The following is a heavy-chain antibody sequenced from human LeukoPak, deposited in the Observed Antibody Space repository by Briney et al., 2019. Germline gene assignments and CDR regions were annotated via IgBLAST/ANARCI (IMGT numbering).Heavy chain of an antibody. Sequence: SETLSLTCAVYGGSFSDYWWTWIRQSPGKGLEWIGEVNHSGRTNYNPSLKSRVSISVDTSKNQFSLKLSSVTAADTAVYYCARGRIAAAGNWFDPWGQGTLVTVSS. CDR2: VNHSGRT. V-gene: IGHV4-34*01. CDR1: GGSFSDYW. D-gene: IGHD6-13*01. CDR3: ARGRIAAAGNWFDP. J-gene: IGHJ5*02.